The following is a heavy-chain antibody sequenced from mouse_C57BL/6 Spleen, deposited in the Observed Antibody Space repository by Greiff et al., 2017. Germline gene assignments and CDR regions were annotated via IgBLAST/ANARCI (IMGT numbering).Heavy chain of an antibody. CDR3: ARLYGNYVWYFDV. CDR1: GFTFTDYY. D-gene: IGHD2-1*01. CDR2: IRNKANGYTT. J-gene: IGHJ1*03. Sequence: EVQLVESGGGLVQPGGSLSLSCAASGFTFTDYYMSWVRQPPGKALEWLGFIRNKANGYTTEYSASVKGRFTISRGNSQSILYLQMNALRAEDSATYYCARLYGNYVWYFDVWGTGTTVTVSS. V-gene: IGHV7-3*01.